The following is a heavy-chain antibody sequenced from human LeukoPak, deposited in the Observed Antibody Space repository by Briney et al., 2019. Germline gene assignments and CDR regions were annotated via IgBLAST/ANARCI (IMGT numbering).Heavy chain of an antibody. CDR1: GFTFSSYA. V-gene: IGHV3-23*01. CDR3: AKDRYSSSWYENWFDP. D-gene: IGHD6-13*01. J-gene: IGHJ5*02. Sequence: GGSLRLSCAASGFTFSSYAMSWVRQDPGKGLEWVSAISGSGGSTYYADSVKGRFTISRDNSKNTLYLQMNSLRAEDTAVYYCAKDRYSSSWYENWFDPWGQGTLVTVSS. CDR2: ISGSGGST.